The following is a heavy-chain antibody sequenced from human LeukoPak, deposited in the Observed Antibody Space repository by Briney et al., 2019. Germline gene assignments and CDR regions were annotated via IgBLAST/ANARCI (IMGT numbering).Heavy chain of an antibody. J-gene: IGHJ4*02. Sequence: GGSLRLSCVASGFTFSSYGMHWVRQAPGKGLEWVAVISYDGSNKYYADSVKGRFTISRDNSKNTLYLQMNSLRAEDTAVYYCAKPLTRPNQDIVVVPAAFDYWGQGTLVTVSS. CDR3: AKPLTRPNQDIVVVPAAFDY. CDR1: GFTFSSYG. CDR2: ISYDGSNK. D-gene: IGHD2-2*01. V-gene: IGHV3-30*18.